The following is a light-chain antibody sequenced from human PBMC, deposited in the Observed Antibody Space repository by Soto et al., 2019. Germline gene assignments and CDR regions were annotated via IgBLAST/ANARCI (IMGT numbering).Light chain of an antibody. CDR2: EVS. CDR3: CSYAGSYTSL. J-gene: IGLJ2*01. CDR1: STDVGGYNY. Sequence: QSALTQPPSASGSPGQSVTISCTGTSTDVGGYNYVSWYQQYPGKAPKLMIYEVSKRPSGVPDRFSGSKSGNTASLTVSGLQAEDEADYYCCSYAGSYTSLFGGGTKLTVL. V-gene: IGLV2-8*01.